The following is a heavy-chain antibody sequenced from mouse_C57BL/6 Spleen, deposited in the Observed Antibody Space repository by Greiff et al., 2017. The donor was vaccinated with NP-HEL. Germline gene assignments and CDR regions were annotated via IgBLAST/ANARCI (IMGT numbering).Heavy chain of an antibody. J-gene: IGHJ1*03. CDR3: ARRYGAYWYFDV. D-gene: IGHD1-1*02. Sequence: QVQLQQPGAELVKPGASVKLSCKASGYTFTSYWMQWVKQRPGQGLEWIGEIDPSDSYTNYNQKFKGKAPLTVDTSSSTAYMQLSSLTSEDSAVYYGARRYGAYWYFDVWGTGTTVTVSS. V-gene: IGHV1-50*01. CDR1: GYTFTSYW. CDR2: IDPSDSYT.